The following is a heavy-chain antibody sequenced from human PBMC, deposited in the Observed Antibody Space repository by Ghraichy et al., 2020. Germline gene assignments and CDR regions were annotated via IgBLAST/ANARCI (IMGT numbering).Heavy chain of an antibody. CDR3: ARAGGGVSYYYYYYMDV. CDR2: MSYDGSFK. CDR1: GFTFSHSA. Sequence: GGSLRLSCAASGFTFSHSALYWVRQAPGKGLEWVALMSYDGSFKYNTDSVKGRFTISRDNAKNTLSLQLDSLGPDDTGLYFCARAGGGVSYYYYYYMDVWGKGTTVTVSS. V-gene: IGHV3-30*04. J-gene: IGHJ6*03.